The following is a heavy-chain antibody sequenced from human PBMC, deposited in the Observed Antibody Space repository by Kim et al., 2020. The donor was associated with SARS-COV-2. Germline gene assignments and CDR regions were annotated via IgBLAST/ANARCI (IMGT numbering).Heavy chain of an antibody. Sequence: GGSLRLSCAASGFTFSSYGMHWVRQGPGKGLEWVAVIGYDGTIKYYAESVKGRFTISRDNSKNTVSLQMNSLRAEDTAVYYCARDSQYCSGGTCYLIYWRDSWGQGTLVTVSS. CDR1: GFTFSSYG. CDR3: ARDSQYCSGGTCYLIYWRDS. CDR2: IGYDGTIK. V-gene: IGHV3-33*01. J-gene: IGHJ5*01. D-gene: IGHD2-15*01.